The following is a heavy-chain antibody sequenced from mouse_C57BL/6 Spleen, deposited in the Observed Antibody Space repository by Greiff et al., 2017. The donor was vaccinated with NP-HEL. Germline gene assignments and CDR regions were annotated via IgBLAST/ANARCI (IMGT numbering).Heavy chain of an antibody. J-gene: IGHJ4*01. D-gene: IGHD5-1-1*01. CDR3: ARDTLMDY. V-gene: IGHV1-66*01. CDR1: GYSFTSYY. CDR2: IYPGSGNT. Sequence: VQLVESGPELVKPGASVKISCKASGYSFTSYYIHWVKQRPGQGLEWIGWIYPGSGNTKYNEKFKGKATLTADTSSSTAYMQLSSLTSEDSAVYYCARDTLMDYWGQGTSVTVSS.